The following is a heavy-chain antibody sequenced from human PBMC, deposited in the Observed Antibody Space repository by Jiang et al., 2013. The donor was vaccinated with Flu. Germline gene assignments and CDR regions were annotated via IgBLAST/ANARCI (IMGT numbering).Heavy chain of an antibody. V-gene: IGHV4-31*02. D-gene: IGHD3-3*01. Sequence: LEWIGYIYYSGSTYYNPSLKSRVTISVDTSKNQFSLKLSSVTAADTAVYYCARDGMGNYDFNYGMDVWGQGTTVTVSS. CDR2: IYYSGST. J-gene: IGHJ6*02. CDR3: ARDGMGNYDFNYGMDV.